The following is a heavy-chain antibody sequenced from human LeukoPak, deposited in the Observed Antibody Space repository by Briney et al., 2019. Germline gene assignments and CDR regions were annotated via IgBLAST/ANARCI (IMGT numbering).Heavy chain of an antibody. V-gene: IGHV4-59*08. Sequence: SETLSLTCTMSGGSVSGYYWSWIRQPPGKGLEWIGYVYYSGSTTYNPSLKSRVTISVDTSKNQFSLKLSSVTAADTAVYYCARGSRYCSSTSCYGGNWFDPWGQGTLVTVSS. D-gene: IGHD2-2*01. J-gene: IGHJ5*02. CDR2: VYYSGST. CDR3: ARGSRYCSSTSCYGGNWFDP. CDR1: GGSVSGYY.